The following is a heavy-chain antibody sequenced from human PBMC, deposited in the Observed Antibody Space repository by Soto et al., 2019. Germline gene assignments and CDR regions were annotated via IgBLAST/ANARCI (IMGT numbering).Heavy chain of an antibody. V-gene: IGHV3-30*18. CDR1: GFTFSSYG. D-gene: IGHD3-10*01. Sequence: QVQLVESGGGVVQPGRSLRLSCAASGFTFSSYGMHWVRQAPGKGLEWMAVISYDGSNKYYADSVKGRFTISRDNSKNTLYLQMNSLRAEDTAVYYCAKDQAVYYGSGSLFDYWGQGTLVTVSS. CDR3: AKDQAVYYGSGSLFDY. J-gene: IGHJ4*02. CDR2: ISYDGSNK.